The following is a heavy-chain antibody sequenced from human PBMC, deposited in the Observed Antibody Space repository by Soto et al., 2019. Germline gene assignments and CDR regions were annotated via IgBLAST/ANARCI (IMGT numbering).Heavy chain of an antibody. CDR3: ARGSFSSSPSWFDP. V-gene: IGHV4-31*03. J-gene: IGHJ5*02. Sequence: SETLSLTCTVSGGSISSGGYYWSWIRQHPGKGLEWIGYIYYSGRTYYNPSLHSRVSIAVDTTENQFSLKLTSVTAADTSVYYCARGSFSSSPSWFDPWGRGTLVTVSS. CDR2: IYYSGRT. D-gene: IGHD6-19*01. CDR1: GGSISSGGYY.